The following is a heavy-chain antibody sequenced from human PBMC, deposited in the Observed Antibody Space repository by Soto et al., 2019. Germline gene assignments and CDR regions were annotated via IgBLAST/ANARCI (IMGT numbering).Heavy chain of an antibody. D-gene: IGHD6-6*01. Sequence: QVQLVQSGAEVKKPGASVKVSCKASGYTFTSYYMHWVRQAPGQGLEWMGIINPSGGSTSYAQKFQGRVTMTRDTSTSTVYMELSSLKSEDTAVYYCAREYSSSSPLGWFDPWGQGTLVTVSS. J-gene: IGHJ5*02. V-gene: IGHV1-46*01. CDR2: INPSGGST. CDR3: AREYSSSSPLGWFDP. CDR1: GYTFTSYY.